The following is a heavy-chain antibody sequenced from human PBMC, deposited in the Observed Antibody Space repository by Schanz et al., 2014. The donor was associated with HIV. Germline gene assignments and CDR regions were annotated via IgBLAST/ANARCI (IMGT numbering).Heavy chain of an antibody. CDR2: ISGSGGST. D-gene: IGHD6-13*01. Sequence: EVQLLESGGGLVQPGGSLRLSCAASGFTFSNYAMSWVRQAPGKGLEWVSVISGSGGSTYYADSVKGRFTISRDNSKNTLYLQMNSLRPEDTAVYYCAKDKSRHTYSSSSIFDPWGQGTLVTVSS. CDR3: AKDKSRHTYSSSSIFDP. J-gene: IGHJ5*02. V-gene: IGHV3-23*01. CDR1: GFTFSNYA.